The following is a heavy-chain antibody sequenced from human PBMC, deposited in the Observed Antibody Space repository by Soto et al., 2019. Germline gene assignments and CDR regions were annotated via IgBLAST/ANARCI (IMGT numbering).Heavy chain of an antibody. CDR3: VRDSHGDY. Sequence: EVQLVESGGGLVQPGGSLRLSCAASGFTFSNYWMHWVRQAPGKGLAWVARIDHDGSTDYAGSVRGRFTVSRDNADNTLYLQMNSLRDDDTALYYCVRDSHGDYWGQGTLVTVSS. CDR1: GFTFSNYW. V-gene: IGHV3-74*01. J-gene: IGHJ4*02. CDR2: IDHDGST.